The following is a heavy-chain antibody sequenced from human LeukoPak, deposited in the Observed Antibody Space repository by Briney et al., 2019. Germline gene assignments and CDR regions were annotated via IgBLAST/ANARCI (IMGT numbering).Heavy chain of an antibody. CDR1: GFTFSNYG. J-gene: IGHJ4*02. V-gene: IGHV3-23*01. CDR2: ISDNVAGT. D-gene: IGHD3-10*01. Sequence: VRSLRLSCAASGFTFSNYGIGCVRQAPGKGLEWVSHISDNVAGTYYADSVKRRFTIHRDNSKNSLDLQMNWVTLDDTAVYYCANVGHGPAYWAQGTLVTVST. CDR3: ANVGHGPAY.